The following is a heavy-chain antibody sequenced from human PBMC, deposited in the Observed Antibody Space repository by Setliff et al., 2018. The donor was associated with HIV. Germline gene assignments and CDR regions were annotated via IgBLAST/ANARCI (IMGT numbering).Heavy chain of an antibody. Sequence: GGSLRLSCAASGFTFRSYEMNWVRQAPGKGLEWVSHIGSSGNTINYADSVEGRFTVSRDNAKNSLYLQMNSLRAEDTAVYYCAICGYRAVAGIYHYYGMDVWGQGTTVTISS. CDR2: IGSSGNTI. V-gene: IGHV3-48*03. J-gene: IGHJ6*02. CDR3: AICGYRAVAGIYHYYGMDV. D-gene: IGHD6-19*01. CDR1: GFTFRSYE.